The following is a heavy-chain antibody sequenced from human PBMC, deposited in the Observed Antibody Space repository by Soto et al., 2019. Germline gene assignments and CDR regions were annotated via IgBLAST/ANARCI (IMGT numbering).Heavy chain of an antibody. Sequence: GGSLRLSCAASGFTFSDYYVSWIRQAPGKGLEWVSYISSSSSYTNYADSVKGRFTISRDNAKNSLYLQMNSLRAEDTAVYYCARDRQPYDSSGPTGDYWGQGTLVTVSS. CDR3: ARDRQPYDSSGPTGDY. D-gene: IGHD3-22*01. V-gene: IGHV3-11*06. CDR2: ISSSSSYT. CDR1: GFTFSDYY. J-gene: IGHJ4*02.